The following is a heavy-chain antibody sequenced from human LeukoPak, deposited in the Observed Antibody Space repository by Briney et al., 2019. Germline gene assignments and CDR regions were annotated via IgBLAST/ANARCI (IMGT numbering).Heavy chain of an antibody. CDR2: VNRDGSET. Sequence: GGSLRLSCAASGFALSSHWMTWVRQVPGRGPEWVANVNRDGSETYYLDSVKGRFIISKDNAKNSLYLQMNSLRAEDTALYHCARNNGMDVWGQGTTVIVSS. CDR1: GFALSSHW. V-gene: IGHV3-7*03. J-gene: IGHJ6*02. CDR3: ARNNGMDV.